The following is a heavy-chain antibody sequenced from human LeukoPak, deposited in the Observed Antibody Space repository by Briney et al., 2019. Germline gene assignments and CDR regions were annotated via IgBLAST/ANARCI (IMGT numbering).Heavy chain of an antibody. D-gene: IGHD3-10*01. V-gene: IGHV4-4*07. CDR1: GGSISRYY. J-gene: IGHJ6*03. Sequence: SETLSLTCTVSGGSISRYYWSWIRQPAGKGLEWIGRIYTSGSTNYNPSLKSRVTMSVDTSKNQFSPKLSSVTAADTAVYYCARAVGSGSFQTYYYYMDVWGKGTTVTISS. CDR2: IYTSGST. CDR3: ARAVGSGSFQTYYYYMDV.